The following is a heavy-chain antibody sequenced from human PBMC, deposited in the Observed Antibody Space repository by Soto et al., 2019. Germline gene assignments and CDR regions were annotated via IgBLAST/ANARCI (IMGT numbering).Heavy chain of an antibody. J-gene: IGHJ3*02. CDR3: AKGDCTNGVCYLYDAFDI. D-gene: IGHD2-8*01. CDR2: ISYDGSNK. V-gene: IGHV3-30*18. Sequence: PGRSLRLSCAASGFTFSSYGMHWVRQAPGKGLEWVAVISYDGSNKYYADSVKGRFTISRDNSKNTLYLQMNSLRAEDTAVYYCAKGDCTNGVCYLYDAFDIWGQGTMVTVSS. CDR1: GFTFSSYG.